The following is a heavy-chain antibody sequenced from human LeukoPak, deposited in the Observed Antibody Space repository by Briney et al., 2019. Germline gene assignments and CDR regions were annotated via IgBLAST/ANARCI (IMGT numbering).Heavy chain of an antibody. D-gene: IGHD4-23*01. J-gene: IGHJ3*02. CDR1: GGSISSYY. CDR2: IYYSGST. V-gene: IGHV4-59*01. Sequence: SETLSLTCTVSGGSISSYYWSWIRQPPGKGLEWIGYIYYSGSTNYNPSLKSRVNISVDTSKNQFSLKLSSVTAADTAVYYCARSMTTGVSDAFDIWGQGTMVTVSS. CDR3: ARSMTTGVSDAFDI.